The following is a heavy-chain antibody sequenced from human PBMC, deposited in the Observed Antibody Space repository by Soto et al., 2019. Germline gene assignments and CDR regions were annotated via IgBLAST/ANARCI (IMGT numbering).Heavy chain of an antibody. D-gene: IGHD6-13*01. J-gene: IGHJ5*02. Sequence: SGPTLVNPTQTLTLTGTFSGFSLTTSGMGVAWIRQPPGKALEWLALIYWDDDKRYNPSLKSRLTITKDTSKNQVVLTMTNMAPVDTATYYCTHRADMGGNSWLPGSWRQGILVTVS. V-gene: IGHV2-5*02. CDR2: IYWDDDK. CDR3: THRADMGGNSWLPGS. CDR1: GFSLTTSGMG.